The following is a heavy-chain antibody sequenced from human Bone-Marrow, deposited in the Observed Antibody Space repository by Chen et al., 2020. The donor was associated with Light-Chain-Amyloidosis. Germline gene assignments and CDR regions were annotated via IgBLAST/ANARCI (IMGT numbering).Heavy chain of an antibody. CDR3: ARAGIAESGYYYYAMDV. CDR1: GFSFSTYG. CDR2: IWYDGSKK. V-gene: IGHV3-33*01. J-gene: IGHJ6*02. Sequence: QVQLVESGGGVVQPGRSLRLSCATSGFSFSTYGMHWVRQAPGKGLEWVAGIWYDGSKKYYADSVQGRFTISRDNSNNTLVLQMSSLRAEDTALYYCARAGIAESGYYYYAMDVWGQGTTVTVSS. D-gene: IGHD6-13*01.